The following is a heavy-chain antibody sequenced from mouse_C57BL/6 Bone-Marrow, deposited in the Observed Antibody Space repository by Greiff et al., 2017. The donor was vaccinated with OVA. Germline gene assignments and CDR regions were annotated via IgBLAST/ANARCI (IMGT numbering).Heavy chain of an antibody. CDR2: INTNNGGT. J-gene: IGHJ3*01. CDR1: GYTFTDYY. V-gene: IGHV1-26*01. D-gene: IGHD3-3*01. CDR3: AREGGTGFAY. Sequence: EVQLQQSGPELVKPGASVKISCKASGYTFTDYYMNWVKQSHGKSLEWIGDINTNNGGTSYNQKFKGKATLTVDKSTSTAYMELRRLTSEDSAFYYCAREGGTGFAYWGQGTGVTVSA.